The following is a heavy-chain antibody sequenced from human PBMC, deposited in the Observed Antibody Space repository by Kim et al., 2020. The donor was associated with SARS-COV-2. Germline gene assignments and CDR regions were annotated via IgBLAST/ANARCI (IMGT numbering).Heavy chain of an antibody. CDR3: ARGRGDSSGYFN. J-gene: IGHJ4*02. V-gene: IGHV4-34*01. D-gene: IGHD3-22*01. Sequence: NYTPSLKSQVTISVDTSKNQFSLKRSSVTAADTAVYYCARGRGDSSGYFNWGQGTLVTVSS.